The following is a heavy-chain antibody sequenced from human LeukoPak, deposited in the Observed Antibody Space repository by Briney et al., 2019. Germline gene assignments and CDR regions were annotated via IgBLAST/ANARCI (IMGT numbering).Heavy chain of an antibody. CDR1: GFTFSRYS. CDR3: AREHYNLLTGRGGYFDY. D-gene: IGHD3-9*01. V-gene: IGHV3-53*01. CDR2: IYSDGTT. Sequence: GGSLRLSCAASGFTFSRYSMNWVRQAPGKGLEWVSVIYSDGTTYYADSVKGRFTISRDNSKNTLYLQMNSLRAEDTAVYYCAREHYNLLTGRGGYFDYWGQGTLVTVSS. J-gene: IGHJ4*02.